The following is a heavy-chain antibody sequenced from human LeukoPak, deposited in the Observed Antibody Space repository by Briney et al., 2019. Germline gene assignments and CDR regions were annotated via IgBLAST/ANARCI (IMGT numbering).Heavy chain of an antibody. CDR2: LSYDGTNK. Sequence: GGSLRLSCAASGFTFSSYGIHWVRQAPGKGLEWVAVLSYDGTNKYYADSVKGRFTISRDNSKNTLYLQMNSLRAEDTAMYYCAKNTGTYDGLIDSWGQGTLVTVSS. V-gene: IGHV3-30*18. D-gene: IGHD1-26*01. CDR1: GFTFSSYG. CDR3: AKNTGTYDGLIDS. J-gene: IGHJ4*02.